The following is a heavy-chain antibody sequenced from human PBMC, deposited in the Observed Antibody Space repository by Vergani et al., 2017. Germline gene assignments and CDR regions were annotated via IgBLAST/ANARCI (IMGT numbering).Heavy chain of an antibody. V-gene: IGHV3-23*01. Sequence: EVQLLESGGGLIQPGGSLRLSCVASGFSFRSYAMNWVRQAPGQGPEWVAAISGSGDSTYYADSMKGRFTISRDNSKNTLYLQMNGLRADDTAIYYCAREGDAWSGYYSHWGQGTLVTVSS. D-gene: IGHD3-3*01. CDR3: AREGDAWSGYYSH. J-gene: IGHJ4*02. CDR1: GFSFRSYA. CDR2: ISGSGDST.